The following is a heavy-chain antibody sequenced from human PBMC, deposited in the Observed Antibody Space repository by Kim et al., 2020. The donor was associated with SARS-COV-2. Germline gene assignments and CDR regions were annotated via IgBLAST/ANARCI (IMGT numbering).Heavy chain of an antibody. Sequence: GGSLRLSCVASGFAFNTYWMHWVRHCPGKGLVWISRIRTDGSEPTYADSVRGRFTISRDNAKNTLYLEMNSLRVEDTAVYYCARVPSSYGVDVWRQGTTVTVSS. CDR2: IRTDGSEP. J-gene: IGHJ6*02. CDR1: GFAFNTYW. V-gene: IGHV3-74*01. CDR3: ARVPSSYGVDV.